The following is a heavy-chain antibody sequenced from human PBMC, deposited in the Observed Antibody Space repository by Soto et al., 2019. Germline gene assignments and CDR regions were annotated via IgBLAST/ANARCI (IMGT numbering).Heavy chain of an antibody. CDR1: GFTVSSNY. CDR3: TRGTKYLRFDY. V-gene: IGHV3-53*01. CDR2: IYSGGST. J-gene: IGHJ4*02. D-gene: IGHD2-2*01. Sequence: PGGSLRLSCAASGFTVSSNYMSWVRQAPGKGLEWVSVIYSGGSTYYADSVKGRFTISRDNSKNTLYLQMNSLRAEDTAVYYCTRGTKYLRFDYWGQGTLVTVSS.